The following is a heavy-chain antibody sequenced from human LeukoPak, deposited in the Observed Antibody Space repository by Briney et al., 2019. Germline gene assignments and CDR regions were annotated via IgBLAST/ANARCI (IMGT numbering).Heavy chain of an antibody. V-gene: IGHV4-34*01. D-gene: IGHD2-15*01. Sequence: SETLSLTCAVYGGSFSGYYWSWIRQPPVKGLEWIGEINHSGSTIYNPSLKSRVTISVDTSKNQFSLKLSSVTAADTAVYYCARVRDIKLTYYYYGMDVWGQGTTVTVSS. CDR1: GGSFSGYY. CDR3: ARVRDIKLTYYYYGMDV. J-gene: IGHJ6*02. CDR2: INHSGST.